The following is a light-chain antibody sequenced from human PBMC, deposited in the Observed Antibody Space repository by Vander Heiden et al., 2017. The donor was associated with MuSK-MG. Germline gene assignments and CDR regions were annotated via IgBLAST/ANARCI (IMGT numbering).Light chain of an antibody. CDR2: GNS. CDR1: SSNIGAGYD. V-gene: IGLV1-40*01. CDR3: QSQRV. J-gene: IGLJ3*02. Sequence: QSVLTQPPSVSGAPGHSVTISCTGSSSNIGAGYDVHWSQQLPGAAPKLLIYGNSNRPSGVPDRFSGSKSGTSASLAITGLQAEDEADYYCQSQRVFGGGTKLTVL.